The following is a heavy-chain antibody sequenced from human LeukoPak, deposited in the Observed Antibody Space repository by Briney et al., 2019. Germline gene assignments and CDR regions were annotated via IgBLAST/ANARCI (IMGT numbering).Heavy chain of an antibody. CDR1: GFTFSSYS. CDR2: ISSSSSYI. CDR3: AKDYSGYASIPPN. V-gene: IGHV3-21*04. D-gene: IGHD5-12*01. J-gene: IGHJ4*02. Sequence: TGGSLRLSCAASGFTFSSYSMNWVRQAPGKGLEWVSSISSSSSYIYYADSVKGRFTISRDNSKNTLYLQMNSLRAEDTAAYYCAKDYSGYASIPPNWGQGTLVTVSS.